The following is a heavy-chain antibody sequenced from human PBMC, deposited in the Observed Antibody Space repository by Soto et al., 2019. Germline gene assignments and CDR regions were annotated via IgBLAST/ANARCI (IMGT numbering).Heavy chain of an antibody. J-gene: IGHJ6*02. V-gene: IGHV3-30-3*01. CDR3: ARDPDDFWSGFYYYGMDV. CDR2: ISYDGSNK. D-gene: IGHD3-3*01. Sequence: QVQLVESGGGVVQPGRSLRLSCAASGFTFSSYAMHWVRQAPGKALEWVAVISYDGSNKYYADSVKGRFTISRDNSKNTLYLQMNSLRAEDTAVYYCARDPDDFWSGFYYYGMDVWGQGTTVTVSS. CDR1: GFTFSSYA.